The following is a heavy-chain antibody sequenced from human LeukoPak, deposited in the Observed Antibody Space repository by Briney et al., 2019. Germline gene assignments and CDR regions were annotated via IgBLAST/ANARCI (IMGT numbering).Heavy chain of an antibody. V-gene: IGHV4-59*01. CDR1: GGSISSYY. CDR2: IYYSGST. Sequence: PSETLSLTCTVSGGSISSYYWSWIRQPPGKGLEWIGYIYYSGSTNYNPSLKSRVTISVDTSKNQFSLKLSSVTAADTAVYYCARDRGLAVADNYYYYGMDVWGQGTTVTVSS. J-gene: IGHJ6*02. D-gene: IGHD6-19*01. CDR3: ARDRGLAVADNYYYYGMDV.